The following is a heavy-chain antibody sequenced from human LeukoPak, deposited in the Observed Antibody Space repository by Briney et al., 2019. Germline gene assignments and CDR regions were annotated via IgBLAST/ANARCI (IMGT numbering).Heavy chain of an antibody. CDR3: ARDQRRFGELLRFDY. CDR1: GFTVSSNY. V-gene: IGHV3-53*01. Sequence: GGSLRLSCAASGFTVSSNYMSWVRQAPGKGLEWVSVIYSGGSTYYADSVKGRFTVSRDNSKNTLYLQMNSLRAEDTAVYYCARDQRRFGELLRFDYWGQGTLVTVSS. CDR2: IYSGGST. D-gene: IGHD3-10*01. J-gene: IGHJ4*02.